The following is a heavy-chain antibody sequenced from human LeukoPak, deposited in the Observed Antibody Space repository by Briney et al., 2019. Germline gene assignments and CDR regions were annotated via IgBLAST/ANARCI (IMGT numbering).Heavy chain of an antibody. D-gene: IGHD5-18*01. V-gene: IGHV3-23*01. J-gene: IGHJ5*02. Sequence: GGSLRLSCVASGFTFSSYAMSWVRQAPGKGLEWVSAISGSGGSTYYADSVKGRFTISRDNSKNTLYLQMNSLRAEYTAVYYCAKNQMGYSYGPNWFDPWGQGTLVTVSS. CDR2: ISGSGGST. CDR3: AKNQMGYSYGPNWFDP. CDR1: GFTFSSYA.